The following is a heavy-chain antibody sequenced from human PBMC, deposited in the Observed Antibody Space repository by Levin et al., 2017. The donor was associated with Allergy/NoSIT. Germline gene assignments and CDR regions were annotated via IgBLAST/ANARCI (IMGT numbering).Heavy chain of an antibody. CDR3: VMTTPGGDWFDP. J-gene: IGHJ5*02. D-gene: IGHD4-11*01. Sequence: GGSLRLSCKASGYTFTSYGISWVRQAPGQGLEWMGWISAYNGNTNYAQKLQGRVTMTTDTSTSTAYMELRSLRSDDTAVYYCVMTTPGGDWFDPWGQGTLVTVSS. CDR1: GYTFTSYG. V-gene: IGHV1-18*01. CDR2: ISAYNGNT.